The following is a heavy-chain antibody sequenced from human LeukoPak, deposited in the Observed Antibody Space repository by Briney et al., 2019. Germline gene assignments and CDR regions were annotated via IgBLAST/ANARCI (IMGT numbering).Heavy chain of an antibody. Sequence: GGSLRLSCTASGFTFSTYWMHWVRQAPGQGLVWVSRINSDGSRINYADSVKGRFTTSRDNAKKTLFLEMNSLRSDDTAVYYCTRAGYDNVWRNFDSWGQGTLVAVSS. J-gene: IGHJ4*02. CDR2: INSDGSRI. V-gene: IGHV3-74*01. CDR3: TRAGYDNVWRNFDS. CDR1: GFTFSTYW. D-gene: IGHD3-3*01.